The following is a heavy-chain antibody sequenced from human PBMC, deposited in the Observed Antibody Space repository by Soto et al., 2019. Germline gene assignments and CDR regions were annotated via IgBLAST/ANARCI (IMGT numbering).Heavy chain of an antibody. CDR1: CGSIISYY. CDR2: IYTSGST. D-gene: IGHD2-15*01. J-gene: IGHJ3*02. Sequence: SETLSLTCTFSCGSIISYYWSWIRQPAGKGLEWIGRIYTSGSTNYNPPLKSRVTMSVDTSKNQFSLKLSSVTAADTAVYYCARHSRSIVVVVAATGIVRAFDIWGQGTMVTVSS. V-gene: IGHV4-4*07. CDR3: ARHSRSIVVVVAATGIVRAFDI.